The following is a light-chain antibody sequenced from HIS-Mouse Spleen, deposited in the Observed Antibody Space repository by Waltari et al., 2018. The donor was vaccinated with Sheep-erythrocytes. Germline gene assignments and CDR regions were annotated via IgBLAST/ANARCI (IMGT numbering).Light chain of an antibody. CDR3: CSYAGSSTPWV. CDR2: EGS. CDR1: SSDVGSYNL. Sequence: QSALTQPASVSGSPGQSITISCTGTSSDVGSYNLVSWYQQHPGKAPKLMIYEGSKRPSVVPTRFAGSKSGNTASLTVSGLQAEDEADYYCCSYAGSSTPWVFGGGTKLTVL. V-gene: IGLV2-23*01. J-gene: IGLJ3*02.